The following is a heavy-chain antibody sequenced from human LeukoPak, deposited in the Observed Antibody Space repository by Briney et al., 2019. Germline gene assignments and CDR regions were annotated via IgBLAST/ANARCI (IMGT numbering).Heavy chain of an antibody. CDR3: ARDWDTDDYGDYGPLSV. V-gene: IGHV1-18*01. J-gene: IGHJ4*02. D-gene: IGHD4-17*01. CDR2: ISAYNGNT. CDR1: GYTFTSYG. Sequence: GASVKVSCKASGYTFTSYGISWVRQAPGQGLEWMGWISAYNGNTNYTQKLQGRVTMTTDTSTSTAYMELRSLRSDDTAVYYCARDWDTDDYGDYGPLSVWGQGTLVTVSS.